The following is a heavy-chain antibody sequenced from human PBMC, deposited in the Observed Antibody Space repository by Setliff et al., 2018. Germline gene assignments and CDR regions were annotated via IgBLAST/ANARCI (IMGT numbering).Heavy chain of an antibody. CDR3: VRPGGTTVVARHFDY. V-gene: IGHV4-39*01. CDR1: DDSFTSSRYY. CDR2: ISYSGTP. J-gene: IGHJ4*01. Sequence: SETLSLTCTVSDDSFTSSRYYWGWIRQAPGSGLEWIGSISYSGTPYYNASVASRVTISIDTSRNQFSLELRSVTVADTATYYCVRPGGTTVVARHFDYWGSGILVTVSS. D-gene: IGHD2-15*01.